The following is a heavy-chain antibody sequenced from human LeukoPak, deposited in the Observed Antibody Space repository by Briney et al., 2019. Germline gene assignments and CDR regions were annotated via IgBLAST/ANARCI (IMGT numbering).Heavy chain of an antibody. V-gene: IGHV3-74*01. J-gene: IGHJ4*02. CDR3: ARDSDMGITPGDDFDF. Sequence: GGSLRLSCAASGFSFSKYWMHWVRQTPGEGLVWVSRIKEDGTYTSYADSVKGRFTISRDNARNTVFLQMNSLRAEDTAVYYCARDSDMGITPGDDFDFWGQGTLVTVSS. D-gene: IGHD3-16*01. CDR1: GFSFSKYW. CDR2: IKEDGTYT.